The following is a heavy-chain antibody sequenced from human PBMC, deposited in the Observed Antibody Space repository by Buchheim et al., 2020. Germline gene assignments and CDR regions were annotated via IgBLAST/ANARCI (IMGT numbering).Heavy chain of an antibody. J-gene: IGHJ4*02. D-gene: IGHD3-10*01. V-gene: IGHV5-10-1*01. CDR3: ARSGTYGEVDY. Sequence: EVQLVQSGAEVKKSGESLRISCKGSEYSFTNYWITWVRQMPGKGLEWMGRIDTRDSYTSYSPSFQGHVTISTDKSLSAAYLQWSSLKASDTAIYFCARSGTYGEVDYWGQGTL. CDR1: EYSFTNYW. CDR2: IDTRDSYT.